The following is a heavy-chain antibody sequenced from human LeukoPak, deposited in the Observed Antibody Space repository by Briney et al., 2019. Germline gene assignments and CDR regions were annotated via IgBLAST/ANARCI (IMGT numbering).Heavy chain of an antibody. CDR2: ISNNGDST. CDR3: VKATSSSGGDS. CDR1: GFTLNNYA. V-gene: IGHV3-64D*09. D-gene: IGHD6-19*01. Sequence: GGSLRLSCSASGFTLNNYATYWVRQAPGKGLEYVSGISNNGDSTFHADSVKGRFTISRDNSNNTLYLQMSSLRAEDTAVYYCVKATSSSGGDSWGKGTLVTVSS. J-gene: IGHJ4*02.